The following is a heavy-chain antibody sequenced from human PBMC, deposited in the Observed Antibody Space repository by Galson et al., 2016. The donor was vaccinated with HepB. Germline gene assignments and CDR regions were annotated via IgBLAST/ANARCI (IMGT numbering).Heavy chain of an antibody. J-gene: IGHJ5*02. D-gene: IGHD4-23*01. CDR2: TFFRSKWYH. Sequence: CAISGDSVPRHGASWNWIRQSPSRGLEWLGRTFFRSKWYHNYAPSMKSRITLNPDTSKGQVSLVMRSVTPEDTAVYYCARGGEYGGIPSNWFDLWGQGTLVTVSS. CDR1: GDSVPRHGAS. CDR3: ARGGEYGGIPSNWFDL. V-gene: IGHV6-1*01.